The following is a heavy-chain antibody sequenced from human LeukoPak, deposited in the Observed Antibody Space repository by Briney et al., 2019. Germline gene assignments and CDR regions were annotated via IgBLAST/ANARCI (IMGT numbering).Heavy chain of an antibody. CDR2: ISAYNGNT. Sequence: GASVKVSCKASGHTFTSYGISWVRQAPGQGLEWMGWISAYNGNTNYAQKLQGRVTMTTDTSTSTAYMELRSLRSDDTAVCYCARDPTPILRFLEWSRYGMDVWGQGTTVTVSS. CDR3: ARDPTPILRFLEWSRYGMDV. CDR1: GHTFTSYG. J-gene: IGHJ6*02. D-gene: IGHD3-3*01. V-gene: IGHV1-18*01.